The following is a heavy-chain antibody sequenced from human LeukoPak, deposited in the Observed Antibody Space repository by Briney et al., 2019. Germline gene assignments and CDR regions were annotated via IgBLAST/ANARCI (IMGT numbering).Heavy chain of an antibody. CDR1: GGTFSSYA. J-gene: IGHJ4*02. CDR2: IIPIVGIA. CDR3: ARDYGGYVYVWESYRRDY. Sequence: SVKVSCEASGGTFSSYAISWVRQAPGQGLEWMGRIIPIVGIANYAHKFKGRVTITADKSTSTAYMQLSSLRAEDTAVYYCARDYGGYVYVWESYRRDYWGQGTLVTVSS. D-gene: IGHD3-16*02. V-gene: IGHV1-69*04.